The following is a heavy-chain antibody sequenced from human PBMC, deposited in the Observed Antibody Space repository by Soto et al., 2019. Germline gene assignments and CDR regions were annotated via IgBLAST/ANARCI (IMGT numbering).Heavy chain of an antibody. V-gene: IGHV1-46*03. D-gene: IGHD3-10*01. Sequence: QVQLVQSGAEVKKPGASVKVSCKASGYTFTSYYMPWVRQAPGPGLGWRGIINPSGGSTSYAQKFQGRVTMTRDTSTSTVYMELSSLRSEDTAVYYCASRAGSGSYLDYWGQGTLVTVSS. J-gene: IGHJ4*02. CDR1: GYTFTSYY. CDR3: ASRAGSGSYLDY. CDR2: INPSGGST.